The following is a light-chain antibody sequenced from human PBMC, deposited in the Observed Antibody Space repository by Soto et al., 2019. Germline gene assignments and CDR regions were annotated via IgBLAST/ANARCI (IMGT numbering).Light chain of an antibody. J-gene: IGKJ1*01. Sequence: DIQMTQSPSSLSASVGDRVTITCRASQGINNYLAWYQQRPGKVPKLLIYAASTLQSRVPSRLSGSGFGTDFTLTISSLQPEDVATYYFEKYNSALWTFGQGIKVEIK. V-gene: IGKV1-27*01. CDR1: QGINNY. CDR2: AAS. CDR3: EKYNSALWT.